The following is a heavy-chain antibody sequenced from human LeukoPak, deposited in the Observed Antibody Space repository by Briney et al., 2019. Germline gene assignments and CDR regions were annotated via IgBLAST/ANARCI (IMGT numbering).Heavy chain of an antibody. CDR3: ARSPGYSSGWYGGKRTGYFDY. V-gene: IGHV4-59*01. CDR2: IYYSGST. D-gene: IGHD6-19*01. CDR1: DGSISSYY. Sequence: SETLSLTCTVSDGSISSYYWSWIRQPPGKGLEWIGYIYYSGSTDYNPSLKSRVTISVDTSKNQFSLKLSSVTAADTAVYYCARSPGYSSGWYGGKRTGYFDYWGQGTLVTVSS. J-gene: IGHJ4*02.